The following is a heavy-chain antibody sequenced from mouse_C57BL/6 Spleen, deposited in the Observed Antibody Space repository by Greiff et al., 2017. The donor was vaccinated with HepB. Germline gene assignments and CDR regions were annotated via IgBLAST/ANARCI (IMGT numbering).Heavy chain of an antibody. V-gene: IGHV8-12*01. J-gene: IGHJ4*01. CDR3: ARAYYSSQVRDAMDY. D-gene: IGHD2-5*01. CDR2: IYWDDDK. CDR1: GFSLSTSGMG. Sequence: VKLVESGPGILQSSQTLSLTCSFSGFSLSTSGMGVSWIRQPSGKGLVWLAHIYWDDDKRDNPSLESRLTISKDTSRNQVFLKITRWDTADTATNYCARAYYSSQVRDAMDYWGQGTSVTVSS.